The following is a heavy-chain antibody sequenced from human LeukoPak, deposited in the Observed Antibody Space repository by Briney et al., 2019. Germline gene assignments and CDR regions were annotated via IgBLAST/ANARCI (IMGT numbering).Heavy chain of an antibody. CDR2: IYTSGST. CDR3: ARAYSSSWGYDAFDI. CDR1: GGSISSGSYY. D-gene: IGHD6-13*01. J-gene: IGHJ3*02. V-gene: IGHV4-61*02. Sequence: SETLSLTCTVSGGSISSGSYYWSWIRQPAGKGLEWIGRIYTSGSTNYNPSLKSRVTISVDTSKNQFSLKLSSVTAADTAVYYCARAYSSSWGYDAFDIWGQGTMVTVSS.